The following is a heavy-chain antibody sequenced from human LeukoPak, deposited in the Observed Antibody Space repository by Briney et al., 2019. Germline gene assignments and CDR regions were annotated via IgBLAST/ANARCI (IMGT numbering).Heavy chain of an antibody. CDR1: GYTFTSYD. CDR2: IIPIFGTA. V-gene: IGHV1-69*13. CDR3: ASNRVGYSYGYSGRNFDY. J-gene: IGHJ4*02. Sequence: SVKVSCKASGYTFTSYDISWVRQAPGQGLEWMGGIIPIFGTANYAQKFQGRVTITADESTSTAYMELSSLRSEDTAVYYCASNRVGYSYGYSGRNFDYWGQGTLVTVSS. D-gene: IGHD5-18*01.